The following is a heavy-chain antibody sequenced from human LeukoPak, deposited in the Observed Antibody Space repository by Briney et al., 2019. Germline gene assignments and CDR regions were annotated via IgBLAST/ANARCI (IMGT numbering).Heavy chain of an antibody. V-gene: IGHV3-11*04. J-gene: IGHJ5*02. D-gene: IGHD2-2*01. CDR2: ISSSGTTT. Sequence: GGSLRLSCAASGFTFSDYYMSWIRQAPGKGLEWVSYISSSGTTTYYADSVKGRFTISRDNAKNSLYLQMNTLRAEDTAVYYCARDKVVPAATGSGHWFDPWGQGTLVTVSS. CDR1: GFTFSDYY. CDR3: ARDKVVPAATGSGHWFDP.